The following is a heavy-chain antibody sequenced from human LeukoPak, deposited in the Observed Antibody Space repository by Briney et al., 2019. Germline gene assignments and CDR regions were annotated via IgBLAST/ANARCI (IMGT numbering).Heavy chain of an antibody. J-gene: IGHJ3*02. CDR2: IYYTGGT. Sequence: SETLSLTCTVSGGSISSYYWSWIRQPPGKGLEWIGYIYYTGGTNYNPSLKSRVTISVDTSKNQVSLKLSSVTAADTAVYYCARDYTMTHAFDIWGQGTMVTVSS. CDR1: GGSISSYY. CDR3: ARDYTMTHAFDI. D-gene: IGHD3-22*01. V-gene: IGHV4-59*01.